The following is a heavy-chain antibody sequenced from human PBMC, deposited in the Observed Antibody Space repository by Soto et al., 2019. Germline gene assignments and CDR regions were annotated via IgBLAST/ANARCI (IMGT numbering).Heavy chain of an antibody. CDR3: ARVYCSGGSCYSVDY. J-gene: IGHJ4*02. Sequence: GASVKVSCKASGYTFTSYYMHWVRQAPGQGLEWMGIINPRGGSTSYAQKFQGRVTMTRDTSTSTVYMELSSLRSEDTAVYYCARVYCSGGSCYSVDYWGQGTLVTVSS. V-gene: IGHV1-46*03. D-gene: IGHD2-15*01. CDR1: GYTFTSYY. CDR2: INPRGGST.